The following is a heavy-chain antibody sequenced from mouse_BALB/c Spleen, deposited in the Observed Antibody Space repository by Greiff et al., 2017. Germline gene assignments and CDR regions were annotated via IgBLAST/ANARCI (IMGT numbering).Heavy chain of an antibody. V-gene: IGHV14-3*02. Sequence: EVKLQESGAELVKPGASVKLSCTASGFNIKDTYMHWVKQRPEQGLEWIGRIDPANGNTKYDPKFQGKATITADTSSNTAYLQLSSLTSEDTAVYYCARSDYYGSSYVHFDYWGQGTTLTVSS. CDR3: ARSDYYGSSYVHFDY. J-gene: IGHJ2*01. D-gene: IGHD1-1*01. CDR1: GFNIKDTY. CDR2: IDPANGNT.